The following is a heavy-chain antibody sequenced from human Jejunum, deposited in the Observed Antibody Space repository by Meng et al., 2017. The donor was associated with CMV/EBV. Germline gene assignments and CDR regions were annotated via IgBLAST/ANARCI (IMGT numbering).Heavy chain of an antibody. D-gene: IGHD4-17*01. CDR1: GGSIRNDQW. CDR3: TTLYGDSIS. V-gene: IGHV4-4*03. Sequence: SGPEMVRPPGTLSLTCDVSGGSIRNDQWWSWVRQAPGKGLDWIGEIYHSGRTNYNPSVKSRVSMSVDKSQNHFSLRLSSVTAADTAVYYCTTLYGDSISWGQGTLVTVSS. J-gene: IGHJ4*02. CDR2: IYHSGRT.